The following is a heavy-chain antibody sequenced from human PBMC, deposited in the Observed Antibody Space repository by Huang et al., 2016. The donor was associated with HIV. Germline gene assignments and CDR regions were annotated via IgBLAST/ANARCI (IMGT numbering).Heavy chain of an antibody. J-gene: IGHJ4*02. CDR1: GFSFSSYT. CDR3: ATGGWNSGSDAFYFDY. Sequence: EMQLVQSGGGLVKPGGSLRLPCAASGFSFSSYTLTWVRQTPVHGLEGVSAISRSGSSIYYADFVKGKGRLTVSRDNAKNSLYLQIKSLRAEDTAVYYCATGGWNSGSDAFYFDYWGQGTLVTVSS. V-gene: IGHV3-21*02. D-gene: IGHD3-10*01. CDR2: ISRSGSSI.